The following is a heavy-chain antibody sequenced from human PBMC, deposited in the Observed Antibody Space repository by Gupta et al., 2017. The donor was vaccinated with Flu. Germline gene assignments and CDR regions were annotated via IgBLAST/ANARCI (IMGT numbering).Heavy chain of an antibody. CDR2: ISNNGDNK. V-gene: IGHV3-30-3*01. D-gene: IGHD2-15*01. J-gene: IGHJ6*03. CDR3: ARDKDSYYYYYYYMDV. CDR1: GLTFSTYA. Sequence: QVQLVESGGGVVQPGRSLRLSCAVSGLTFSTYAVHWVRQAPGKGLEWVAVISNNGDNKNYADSVKGRFTISRDNSNNTVYPQMNSLRADDTAVYYCARDKDSYYYYYYYMDVWGKGTTVTVSS.